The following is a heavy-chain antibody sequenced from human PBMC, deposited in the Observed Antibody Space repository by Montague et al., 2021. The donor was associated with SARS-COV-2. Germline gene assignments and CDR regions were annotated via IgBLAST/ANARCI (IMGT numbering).Heavy chain of an antibody. D-gene: IGHD5-12*01. Sequence: SETLSLTCAVYGGSFSGYHWNWIRQPPGKGLEWIGEINHSGSTNYNPSLKSRVTISVDTSNNQFSLKLTSVTAADTAVYYCARCPTNNIGMVATRLDYWGQGTLVTVSS. CDR1: GGSFSGYH. J-gene: IGHJ4*02. V-gene: IGHV4-34*01. CDR3: ARCPTNNIGMVATRLDY. CDR2: INHSGST.